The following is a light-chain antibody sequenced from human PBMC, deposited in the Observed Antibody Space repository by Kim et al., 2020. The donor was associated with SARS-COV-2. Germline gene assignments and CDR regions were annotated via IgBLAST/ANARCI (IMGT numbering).Light chain of an antibody. CDR2: KDS. Sequence: SYELTQPPSVSVSPGQTARITCSGDALPEKQTYWYQQKSGQAPLLLIYKDSERPSGIPGRFSGSSSGTTVTLTISGVQAEDDADYYCQSADGSGTYVFGTGTQVTVL. J-gene: IGLJ1*01. CDR3: QSADGSGTYV. V-gene: IGLV3-25*03. CDR1: ALPEKQ.